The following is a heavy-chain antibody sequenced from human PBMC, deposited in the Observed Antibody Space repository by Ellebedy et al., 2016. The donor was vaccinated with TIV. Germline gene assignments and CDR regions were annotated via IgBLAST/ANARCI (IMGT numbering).Heavy chain of an antibody. CDR2: INPNSGGT. CDR3: AREGPGGAVAAPGDNY. J-gene: IGHJ4*02. D-gene: IGHD6-19*01. Sequence: ASVKVSCXASGYTFTGYYMHWVRQAPGQGLEWMGWINPNSGGTNYAQKFQGRVTMTRDTSISTAYMELSRLRSDDTAVYYCAREGPGGAVAAPGDNYWGQGTLVTVSS. CDR1: GYTFTGYY. V-gene: IGHV1-2*02.